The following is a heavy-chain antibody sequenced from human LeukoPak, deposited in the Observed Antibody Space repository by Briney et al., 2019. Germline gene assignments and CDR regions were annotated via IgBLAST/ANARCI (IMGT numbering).Heavy chain of an antibody. Sequence: GGSLRLSCAASGFTFTSYAMTWVRQAPGKGLEWVSSISNSGVSTYHADSVKGRFTISRDNSKNTLYLQMNSLRAEDTAVYYCAVNWNVDHWGQETLVTVSS. CDR3: AVNWNVDH. CDR2: ISNSGVST. CDR1: GFTFTSYA. J-gene: IGHJ4*02. D-gene: IGHD1-1*01. V-gene: IGHV3-23*01.